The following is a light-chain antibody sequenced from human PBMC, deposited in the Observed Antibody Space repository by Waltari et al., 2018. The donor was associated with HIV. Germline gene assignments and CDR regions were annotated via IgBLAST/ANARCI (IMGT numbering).Light chain of an antibody. Sequence: QSALTQPASVSGSPGQSITISCTGTSSDVGDYYSVSWYQLPPGKAPKRMIYEVSNRPSGVSNRFSGSKSGNTASLTISGLQAEDEAEYYCSSYTTSSTWVFGGGTTLTVL. V-gene: IGLV2-14*01. CDR1: SSDVGDYYS. J-gene: IGLJ3*02. CDR2: EVS. CDR3: SSYTTSSTWV.